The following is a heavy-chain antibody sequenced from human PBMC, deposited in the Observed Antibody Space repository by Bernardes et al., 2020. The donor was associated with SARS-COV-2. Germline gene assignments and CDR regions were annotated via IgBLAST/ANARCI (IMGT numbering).Heavy chain of an antibody. J-gene: IGHJ4*02. D-gene: IGHD3-10*01. Sequence: ASVKVSCKASGYTFTTYYMHWVRQAPGQGLEWMGWINANSGATNYAQKFQGRVTMTRDTSTSTAYMELSRLRSDDTAMYYCARDYYGSGSYTDYWGQGTLVSVSS. CDR2: INANSGAT. CDR1: GYTFTTYY. V-gene: IGHV1-2*02. CDR3: ARDYYGSGSYTDY.